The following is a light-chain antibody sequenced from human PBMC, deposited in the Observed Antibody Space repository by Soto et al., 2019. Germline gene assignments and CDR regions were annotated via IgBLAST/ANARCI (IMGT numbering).Light chain of an antibody. Sequence: IPLTQSPSSLSAFVGYRCTITFRASQDISDDVGWYQQTPGKAPKLLISGASRLQSGVPSRFSGSGSGAAFTLTITSLRPEDSATYYCLQNHNYPRTFGQGTKVDTK. J-gene: IGKJ1*01. V-gene: IGKV1-6*01. CDR2: GAS. CDR3: LQNHNYPRT. CDR1: QDISDD.